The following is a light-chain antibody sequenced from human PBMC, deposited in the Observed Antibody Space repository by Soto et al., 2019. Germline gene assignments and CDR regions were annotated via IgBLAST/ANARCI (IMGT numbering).Light chain of an antibody. CDR1: QTVLCSSNNKNH. CDR3: QQYYSTPRT. Sequence: IVMTQSPDSRSVSLGERATINWKSSQTVLCSSNNKNHLAWYQQRPGQPPKLLFSWASTRESGVPDRFSASGSGTDFTLSIGSLQAEDVAVYYCQQYYSTPRTFGQGTKVDIK. V-gene: IGKV4-1*01. J-gene: IGKJ1*01. CDR2: WAS.